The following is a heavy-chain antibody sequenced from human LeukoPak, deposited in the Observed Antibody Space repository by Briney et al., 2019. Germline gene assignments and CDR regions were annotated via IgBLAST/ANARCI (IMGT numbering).Heavy chain of an antibody. CDR3: AKVGEGWPIRYYYYGMDI. Sequence: PGGSLRLSCAASGFTFSSYAMSWVRQAPGKGLEWVSAISGSGGSTYYADSVKGRFTISRDNSKNTLYLQMNSLRAEDTAVYYCAKVGEGWPIRYYYYGMDIWGQGTTVTVSS. J-gene: IGHJ6*02. CDR1: GFTFSSYA. D-gene: IGHD2-15*01. CDR2: ISGSGGST. V-gene: IGHV3-23*01.